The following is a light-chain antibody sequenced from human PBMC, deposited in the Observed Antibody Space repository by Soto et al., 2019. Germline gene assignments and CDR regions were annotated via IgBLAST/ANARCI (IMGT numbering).Light chain of an antibody. CDR2: DVD. CDR3: SSYTSSNTVV. V-gene: IGLV2-14*01. J-gene: IGLJ2*01. CDR1: SSDVGGYNY. Sequence: QSALPQPASVSGSPGQSITISCSGTSSDVGGYNYVCWYQQHPGKAPKLMIYDVDNRPSGVSNRFSGSRSGNTASLTISGLQAEDEADYYCSSYTSSNTVVFGGGTKVPVL.